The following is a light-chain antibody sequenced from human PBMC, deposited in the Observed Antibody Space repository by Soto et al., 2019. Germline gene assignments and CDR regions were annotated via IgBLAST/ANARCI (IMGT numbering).Light chain of an antibody. J-gene: IGLJ2*01. CDR2: EVR. CDR3: SSYTSSPTHVV. V-gene: IGLV2-14*01. CDR1: SSDGGGYNF. Sequence: QSVLTQPASVSGSPGQSITISCTGTSSDGGGYNFVSWCQQHPGKAPKLIIYEVRNRPSGVSNRFSGSRSGNTAFLTISGLQAEDEADYYCSSYTSSPTHVVFGGGTKLTVL.